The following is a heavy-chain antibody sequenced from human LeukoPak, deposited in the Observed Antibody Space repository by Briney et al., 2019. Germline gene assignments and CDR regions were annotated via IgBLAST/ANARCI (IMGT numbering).Heavy chain of an antibody. CDR1: GYTFTSYY. CDR3: ATPGPEYSSSWHPFDY. D-gene: IGHD6-13*01. CDR2: INPSGGST. Sequence: EASVKVSCKASGYTFTSYYMHWVRQAPGQGLEWMGIINPSGGSTSYAQKFQGRVTMTRDTSTSTAYMELSSLRSEDTAVYYCATPGPEYSSSWHPFDYWGQGTLVTVSS. V-gene: IGHV1-46*01. J-gene: IGHJ4*02.